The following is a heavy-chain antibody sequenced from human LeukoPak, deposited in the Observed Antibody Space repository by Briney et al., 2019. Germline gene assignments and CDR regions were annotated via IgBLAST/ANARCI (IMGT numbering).Heavy chain of an antibody. V-gene: IGHV4-30-2*01. CDR1: GGSISSGGYS. CDR3: ARGPMVGATTDY. D-gene: IGHD1-26*01. CDR2: IYHSGST. J-gene: IGHJ4*02. Sequence: PSETLSLTCAVSGGSISSGGYSWSWIRQPPGKGLEWIGYIYHSGSTYYNPSLKSRVTISVDRSKNQFSLKLSSVTAADTAVYYCARGPMVGATTDYWGQGTLVTVSS.